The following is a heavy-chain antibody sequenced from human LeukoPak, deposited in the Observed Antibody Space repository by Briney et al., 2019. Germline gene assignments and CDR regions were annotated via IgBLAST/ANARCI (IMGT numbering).Heavy chain of an antibody. V-gene: IGHV3-23*01. D-gene: IGHD7-27*01. CDR1: GFTFSYYW. CDR2: ISGSGGST. J-gene: IGHJ3*02. CDR3: AKSLGQKNDAFDI. Sequence: GGSLRLSCAASGFTFSYYWMSWVRQAPGKGLGWVSAISGSGGSTYYADSVKGRFTISRDNSKNTLYLQMNSLRAEDTAVYYCAKSLGQKNDAFDIWGQGTMVTVSS.